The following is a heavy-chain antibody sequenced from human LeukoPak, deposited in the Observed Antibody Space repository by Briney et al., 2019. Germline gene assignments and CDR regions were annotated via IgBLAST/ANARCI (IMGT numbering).Heavy chain of an antibody. J-gene: IGHJ4*02. V-gene: IGHV3-13*04. CDR2: IGTIGDT. Sequence: PGGSLRLSCAASGFTFSIYDMHRVRQATGRGLEWVSAIGTIGDTYYPGSVKGRFTISRENAKNSMYLQMNSLRDEDTAVYYCARPERGVAAPQFWGQGTLVTVSS. CDR1: GFTFSIYD. D-gene: IGHD1-1*01. CDR3: ARPERGVAAPQF.